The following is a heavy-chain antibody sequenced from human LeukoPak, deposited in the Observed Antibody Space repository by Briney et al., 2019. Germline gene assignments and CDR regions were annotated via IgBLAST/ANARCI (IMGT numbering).Heavy chain of an antibody. Sequence: GGSLRLSCAASGLTFSDHWFNWVRQAPGKGLEWVSAISGSGGSTYYADSVKGRFTISRDNSKNTLYLQMNSLRAEDTAVYYCAKTLGYCSGGSCYGVYYYYGMDVWGQGTTVTVSS. CDR1: GLTFSDHW. V-gene: IGHV3-23*01. D-gene: IGHD2-15*01. CDR2: ISGSGGST. CDR3: AKTLGYCSGGSCYGVYYYYGMDV. J-gene: IGHJ6*02.